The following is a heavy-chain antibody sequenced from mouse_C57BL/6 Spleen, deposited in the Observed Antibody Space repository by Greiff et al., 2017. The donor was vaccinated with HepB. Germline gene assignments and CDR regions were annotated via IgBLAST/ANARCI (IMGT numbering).Heavy chain of an antibody. J-gene: IGHJ4*01. CDR1: GYTFTSYW. Sequence: QVQLQQPGTELVKPGASVKLSCKASGYTFTSYWMHWVKQRPGQGLEWIGNINPSNGGTNYNEKFKSKATLTVDKSSSTAYMQLSSLTSEDSAVYYCARDYYGSSSYYYAMDYWGQGTPVTVSS. CDR2: INPSNGGT. V-gene: IGHV1-53*01. D-gene: IGHD1-1*01. CDR3: ARDYYGSSSYYYAMDY.